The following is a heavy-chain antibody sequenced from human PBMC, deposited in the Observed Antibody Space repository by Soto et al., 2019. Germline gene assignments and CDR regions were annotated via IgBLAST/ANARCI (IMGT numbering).Heavy chain of an antibody. D-gene: IGHD3-10*01. J-gene: IGHJ3*02. Sequence: ASVKVSCKASGGTFSSYTISWVRQAPGQGLEWMGWISAYNVKTNYAQKLQGRVTMTTDTSTSTAYMELRSLRSDDTAVYYCARLTMAQDAFDIWGQGTMVTVSS. CDR3: ARLTMAQDAFDI. CDR2: ISAYNVKT. CDR1: GGTFSSYT. V-gene: IGHV1-18*01.